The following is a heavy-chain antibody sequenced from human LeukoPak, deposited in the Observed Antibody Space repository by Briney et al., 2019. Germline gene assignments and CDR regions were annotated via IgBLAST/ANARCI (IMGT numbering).Heavy chain of an antibody. D-gene: IGHD2-2*01. CDR2: ISGSGGST. V-gene: IGHV3-23*01. CDR3: AKGGVPAATKYNWFDP. J-gene: IGHJ5*02. Sequence: PGGSLRLSRAASGFTFSSYAMSWVRQAPGKGLEWVSAISGSGGSTYYADSVKGRFTISRDNSKNTLYLQMNSLRAEDTAVYYCAKGGVPAATKYNWFDPWGQGTLVTVSS. CDR1: GFTFSSYA.